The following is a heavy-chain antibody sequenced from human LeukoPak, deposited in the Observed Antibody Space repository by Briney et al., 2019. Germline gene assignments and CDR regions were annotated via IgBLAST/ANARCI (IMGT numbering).Heavy chain of an antibody. J-gene: IGHJ4*02. D-gene: IGHD6-19*01. CDR2: IYYSGST. Sequence: PSETLSLTCTVSGGSISSSSYYWGWIRQPPGKGLEWIGSIYYSGSTYYNPSLKSRVTISVDTSKNQFSLKLSSVTAADTAVYYCASTPQSSGWYPLKYWGQGTLVTVSS. CDR1: GGSISSSSYY. CDR3: ASTPQSSGWYPLKY. V-gene: IGHV4-39*01.